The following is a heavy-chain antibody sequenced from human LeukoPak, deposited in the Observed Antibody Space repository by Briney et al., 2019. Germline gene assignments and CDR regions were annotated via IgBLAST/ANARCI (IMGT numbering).Heavy chain of an antibody. J-gene: IGHJ6*03. CDR2: IYHSGST. CDR1: GYSISSGYY. CDR3: ARTRDYYYYMDV. Sequence: SETLSLTCAVSGYSISSGYYWGWIRQPPGKGLEWIGSIYHSGSTYYNPSLKSRVTISVDTSKNQFSLKLSPVTAADTAVYYCARTRDYYYYMDVWGKGTTVTVSS. V-gene: IGHV4-38-2*01.